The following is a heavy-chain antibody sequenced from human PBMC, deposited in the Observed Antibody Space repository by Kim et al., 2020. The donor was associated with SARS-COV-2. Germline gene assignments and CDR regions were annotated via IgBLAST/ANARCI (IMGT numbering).Heavy chain of an antibody. CDR2: GST. CDR3: ARRPAGVDW. Sequence: GSTNYNPSLKGRVTLSVDTSKNQFSLKLSSVTAADTAVYYCARRPAGVDWWGQGTPVTVSS. V-gene: IGHV4-34*01. J-gene: IGHJ4*02.